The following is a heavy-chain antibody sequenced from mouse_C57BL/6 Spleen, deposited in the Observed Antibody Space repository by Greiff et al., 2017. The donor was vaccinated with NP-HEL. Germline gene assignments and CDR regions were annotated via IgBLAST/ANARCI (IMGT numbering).Heavy chain of an antibody. CDR1: GFTFSDYY. CDR3: ARVDSSGYYYAMDY. Sequence: DVQLVESEGGLVQPGSSMKLSCTASGFTFSDYYMAWVRQVPEKGLEWVANINYDGSSTYYLDSLKSRFIISRDNAKNILYLQMSSLKSEDTATYYCARVDSSGYYYAMDYWGQGTSVTVSS. V-gene: IGHV5-16*01. D-gene: IGHD3-2*02. J-gene: IGHJ4*01. CDR2: INYDGSST.